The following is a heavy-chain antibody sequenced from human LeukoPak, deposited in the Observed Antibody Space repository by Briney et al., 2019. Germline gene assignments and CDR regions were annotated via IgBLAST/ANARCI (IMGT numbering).Heavy chain of an antibody. CDR1: GFTFSSYA. Sequence: PGGSLRLSCAASGFTFSSYAMHWVRQAPGKGLEWVAVISYDGSNKYYADSVKGRFTISRDNSKNTLYLQMNSLRAEDTAVYYCARDLSWTTVTDYYYYGMDVWGQGTTVTVSS. J-gene: IGHJ6*02. CDR3: ARDLSWTTVTDYYYYGMDV. D-gene: IGHD4-17*01. CDR2: ISYDGSNK. V-gene: IGHV3-30-3*01.